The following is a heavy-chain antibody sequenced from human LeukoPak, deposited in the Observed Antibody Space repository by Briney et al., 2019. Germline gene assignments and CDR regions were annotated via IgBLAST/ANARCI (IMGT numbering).Heavy chain of an antibody. CDR3: AATVLGYCSSTSCYGGFDY. D-gene: IGHD2-2*01. CDR1: GGSISSYY. Sequence: PSETLSLTCTVSGGSISSYYWSWIRQPPGKGLEGIGYIYYSGSTNYNPSLKSRVTISVDTSKNQFSLKLSSVTAADTAVYYCAATVLGYCSSTSCYGGFDYWGQGTLVTVSS. J-gene: IGHJ4*02. CDR2: IYYSGST. V-gene: IGHV4-59*01.